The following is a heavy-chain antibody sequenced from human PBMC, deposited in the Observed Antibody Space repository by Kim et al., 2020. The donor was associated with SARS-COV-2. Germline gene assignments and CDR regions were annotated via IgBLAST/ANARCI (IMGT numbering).Heavy chain of an antibody. Sequence: YVRSVKGRFTISRNDSKNTAYLQMDSLKTEDTAVYYCTRSVMATQDWFDPWGQGTLVTVSS. D-gene: IGHD2-21*01. CDR3: TRSVMATQDWFDP. V-gene: IGHV3-73*01. J-gene: IGHJ5*02.